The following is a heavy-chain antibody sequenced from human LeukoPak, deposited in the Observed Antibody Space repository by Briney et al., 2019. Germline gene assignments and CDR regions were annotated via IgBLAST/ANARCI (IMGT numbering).Heavy chain of an antibody. J-gene: IGHJ6*03. CDR2: IKQDGSEK. Sequence: GGSLRLSCAASGFTFSSYWMTWVRQAPGKGLEWVANIKQDGSEKYSVDSVKGRFTISRDNAKNSLYMQMNSLRAEDTAVYYCARVMSASVWRSYGSYYYYYMDIWGKGTTVTVSS. V-gene: IGHV3-7*01. D-gene: IGHD3-16*01. CDR1: GFTFSSYW. CDR3: ARVMSASVWRSYGSYYYYYMDI.